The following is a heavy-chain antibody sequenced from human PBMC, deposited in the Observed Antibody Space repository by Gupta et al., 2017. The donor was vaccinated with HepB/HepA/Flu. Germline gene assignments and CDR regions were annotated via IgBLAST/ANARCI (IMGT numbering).Heavy chain of an antibody. Sequence: QVQLVQSGAEVTKPGASVKVSCKASGYTFSAYFIHWVRQAPGQKLEWMGWINPYNGDTKYTQKFQGRVTLTSDTSINTAFMEVDRLRSDDTAVYFCARVGRGSYDFWGQGTLVTVSS. J-gene: IGHJ4*02. CDR2: INPYNGDT. CDR1: GYTFSAYF. D-gene: IGHD1-26*01. V-gene: IGHV1-2*02. CDR3: ARVGRGSYDF.